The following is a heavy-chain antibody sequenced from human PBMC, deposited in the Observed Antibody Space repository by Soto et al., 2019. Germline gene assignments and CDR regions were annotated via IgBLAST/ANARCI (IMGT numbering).Heavy chain of an antibody. Sequence: QVQLVESGGGVVQPGRSLRLSCAASGFTFSSYAMHWVRQAPGKGLEWVAVAWSDGSNKYYADSVKDRFTISRDKSKNTLYQQKNSLRAEDTALYYCARDRSGLPWFGPWGQGTLVTVSS. D-gene: IGHD6-25*01. CDR2: AWSDGSNK. J-gene: IGHJ5*02. V-gene: IGHV3-33*01. CDR3: ARDRSGLPWFGP. CDR1: GFTFSSYA.